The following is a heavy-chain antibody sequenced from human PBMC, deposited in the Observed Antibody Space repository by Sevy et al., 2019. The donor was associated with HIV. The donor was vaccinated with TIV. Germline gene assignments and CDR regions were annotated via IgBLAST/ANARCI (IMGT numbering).Heavy chain of an antibody. V-gene: IGHV4-59*01. CDR3: ARGGAIYDFWSGYPYYYYYGMDV. D-gene: IGHD3-3*01. CDR1: GGSISSYY. Sequence: SETLSLTCTVSGGSISSYYWSWIRQPPGKGLEWIGYIYYSGSTNYNPSLKSRVTISVDTSKNQFSLKLSSVNAAETAVYYCARGGAIYDFWSGYPYYYYYGMDVWGQGTTVTVSS. J-gene: IGHJ6*02. CDR2: IYYSGST.